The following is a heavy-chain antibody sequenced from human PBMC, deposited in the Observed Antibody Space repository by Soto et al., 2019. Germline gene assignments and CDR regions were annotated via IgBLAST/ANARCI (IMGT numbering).Heavy chain of an antibody. V-gene: IGHV4-59*01. CDR3: ARALSYHAVVAGRGWVFYFDY. CDR2: IYYSGNT. CDR1: GGSISSYY. J-gene: IGHJ4*02. Sequence: QVWLQESGPGLVKPSETLSLTCAVSGGSISSYYWSWIRQPPGRGLEWIGDIYYSGNTNYNPSLKSRVTISVDWYKSQCALEVRSGTAAYAAVYYCARALSYHAVVAGRGWVFYFDYWGQGTLVTVPS. D-gene: IGHD6-19*01.